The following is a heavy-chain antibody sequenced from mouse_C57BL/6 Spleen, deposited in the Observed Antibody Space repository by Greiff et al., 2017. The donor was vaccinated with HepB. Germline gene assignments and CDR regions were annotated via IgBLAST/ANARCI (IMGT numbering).Heavy chain of an antibody. J-gene: IGHJ1*03. CDR2: ISSGSSTI. CDR1: GFTFSDYG. CDR3: ARVTVVAAYWYFDV. D-gene: IGHD1-1*01. V-gene: IGHV5-17*01. Sequence: EVQVVESGGGLVKPGGSLKLSCAASGFTFSDYGMHWVRQAPEKGLEWVAYISSGSSTIYYADTVKGRFTISRDNAKNTLFLQMTSLRSEDTAMYYCARVTVVAAYWYFDVWGTGTTVTVSS.